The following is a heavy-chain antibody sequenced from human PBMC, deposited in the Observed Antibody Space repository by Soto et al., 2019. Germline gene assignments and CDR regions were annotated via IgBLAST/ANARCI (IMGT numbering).Heavy chain of an antibody. CDR1: GYTFTSYD. J-gene: IGHJ6*03. CDR2: MNPNSGNT. CDR3: ARFYISGWLPHYYYIDV. D-gene: IGHD6-19*01. Sequence: ASVKVSCKASGYTFTSYDINWVRQATGQGLEWMGWMNPNSGNTGYAQKFQGRVTMTRNTSISTAYMELSSLRSEDTAVYYCARFYISGWLPHYYYIDVCGQGTTVTVSS. V-gene: IGHV1-8*01.